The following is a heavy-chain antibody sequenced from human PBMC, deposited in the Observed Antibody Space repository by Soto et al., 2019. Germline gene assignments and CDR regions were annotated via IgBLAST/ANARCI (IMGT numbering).Heavy chain of an antibody. J-gene: IGHJ6*02. V-gene: IGHV1-69*13. D-gene: IGHD2-15*01. CDR1: GGTFSSYA. CDR3: ARGGYCSGGSCYSGYYYGMDV. Sequence: PSVKVSCKASGGTFSSYAISWVRQAPGQGLEWMGGIIPIFGTANYAQKFQGRVTITADESTSTAYMELRSLRSDDTAVYYCARGGYCSGGSCYSGYYYGMDVWGQGTTVTVSS. CDR2: IIPIFGTA.